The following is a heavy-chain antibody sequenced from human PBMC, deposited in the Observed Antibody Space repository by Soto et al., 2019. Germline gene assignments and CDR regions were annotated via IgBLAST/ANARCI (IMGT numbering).Heavy chain of an antibody. D-gene: IGHD6-13*01. CDR1: GYTFTSYG. J-gene: IGHJ4*02. CDR2: ISAYNGNT. V-gene: IGHV1-18*01. CDR3: AREEATAGNDCFDY. Sequence: ASVKVSCKASGYTFTSYGISWVRQAPGQGLEWMGWISAYNGNTNYAQKLQGRVTMTWDTSISTLYMELNSLTSDDTAVYYCAREEATAGNDCFDYWGQGTLVTVSS.